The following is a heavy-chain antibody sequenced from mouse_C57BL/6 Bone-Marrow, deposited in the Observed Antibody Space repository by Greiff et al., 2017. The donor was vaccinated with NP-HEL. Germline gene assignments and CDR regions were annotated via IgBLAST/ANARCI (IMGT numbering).Heavy chain of an antibody. J-gene: IGHJ2*01. CDR2: IDPETGGT. CDR1: GYTFTDYE. V-gene: IGHV1-15*01. D-gene: IGHD2-4*01. CDR3: TTLYYDYAY. Sequence: VHLVESGAELVRPGASVTLSCKASGYTFTDYEMHWVKQTPVHGLEWIGAIDPETGGTAYNQKFKGKAILTADKSSSTAYMELRSLTSEDSAVYYCTTLYYDYAYWGQGTTLTVSS.